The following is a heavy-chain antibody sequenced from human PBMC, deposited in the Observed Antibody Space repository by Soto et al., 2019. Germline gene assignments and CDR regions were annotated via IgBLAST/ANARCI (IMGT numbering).Heavy chain of an antibody. CDR1: GFTFSSYA. CDR2: ISYDGSNK. Sequence: QVQLVESGGGVVQPGRSLRLSCAASGFTFSSYAMHWVRQAPGKGLEWVAVISYDGSNKYYADSVKGRFTISRDNSKNTLYLQMNSLRAEDTAVYYCARDPAFMNLFDCWGQGTLVTVSS. V-gene: IGHV3-30-3*01. D-gene: IGHD3-16*01. J-gene: IGHJ4*02. CDR3: ARDPAFMNLFDC.